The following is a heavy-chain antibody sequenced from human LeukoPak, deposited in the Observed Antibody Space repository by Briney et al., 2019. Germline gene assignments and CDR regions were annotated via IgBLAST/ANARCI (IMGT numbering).Heavy chain of an antibody. CDR1: GGSISSNSYY. Sequence: SETLSLTCTVSGGSISSNSYYWGWIRHPPGKALVWIVSIYYSGSTYYNPSLQSRVTISVYTSQNHFSLKLSSVTDADTSSYSCARTKKLGVSAFDIWGQGTMVTVSS. V-gene: IGHV4-39*02. CDR2: IYYSGST. J-gene: IGHJ3*02. CDR3: ARTKKLGVSAFDI. D-gene: IGHD7-27*01.